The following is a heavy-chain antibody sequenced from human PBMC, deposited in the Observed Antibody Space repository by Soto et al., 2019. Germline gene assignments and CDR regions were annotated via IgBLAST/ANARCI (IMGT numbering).Heavy chain of an antibody. D-gene: IGHD2-2*01. CDR3: AKEINCSSTSCYWGYYYYYGMDV. CDR1: GFTFSSYG. Sequence: PGGSLRLSCAASGFTFSSYGMHWVRQAPGKGLEWVAVISYDGSNKYYADSVKGRFTISRDNSKNTLYLQMNSLRAEDTAVYYCAKEINCSSTSCYWGYYYYYGMDVWGQGTTVTVSS. J-gene: IGHJ6*02. CDR2: ISYDGSNK. V-gene: IGHV3-30*18.